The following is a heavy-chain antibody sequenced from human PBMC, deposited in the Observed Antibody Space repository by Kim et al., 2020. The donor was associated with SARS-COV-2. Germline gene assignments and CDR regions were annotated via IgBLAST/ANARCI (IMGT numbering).Heavy chain of an antibody. CDR2: IIPIFGTA. CDR1: GGTFSSYA. Sequence: SVKVSCKASGGTFSSYAISWVRQAPGQGLEWMGGIIPIFGTANYAQKFQGRVMITADESTSTAYMELSSLRSEDTAVYYCARGPLAPHSIKPYYFDYWGQGTLVTVSS. V-gene: IGHV1-69*13. CDR3: ARGPLAPHSIKPYYFDY. J-gene: IGHJ4*02. D-gene: IGHD4-4*01.